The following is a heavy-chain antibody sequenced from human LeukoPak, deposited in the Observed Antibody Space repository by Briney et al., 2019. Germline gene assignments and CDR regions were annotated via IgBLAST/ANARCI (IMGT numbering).Heavy chain of an antibody. D-gene: IGHD2-2*01. CDR1: GYTLTELS. V-gene: IGHV1-24*01. Sequence: ASVKVSCKVSGYTLTELSMHWVRQAPGKGLEWMGGFDPEDGETIYAQKFQGRVTMTEDTSTDTAYMELSSLRSEDTAVYYCARWGRGCSSTSCYKDTWFDPWGQGTLVTVSS. CDR2: FDPEDGET. J-gene: IGHJ5*02. CDR3: ARWGRGCSSTSCYKDTWFDP.